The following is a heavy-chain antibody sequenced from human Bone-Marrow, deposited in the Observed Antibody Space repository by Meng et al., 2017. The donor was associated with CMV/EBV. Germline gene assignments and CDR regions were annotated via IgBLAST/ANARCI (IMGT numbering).Heavy chain of an antibody. J-gene: IGHJ6*01. CDR3: ARDIVIGGAYYYYYGMDV. D-gene: IGHD2-15*01. Sequence: GESLKISCAASGFTFSSYSMNWVRQAPGKGLEWVSSISSSSSYIYYADSVKGRFTISRDNAKNSLYLQMNSLRAEDTAVYYCARDIVIGGAYYYYYGMDVWGQGTTVTGSS. CDR1: GFTFSSYS. CDR2: ISSSSSYI. V-gene: IGHV3-21*01.